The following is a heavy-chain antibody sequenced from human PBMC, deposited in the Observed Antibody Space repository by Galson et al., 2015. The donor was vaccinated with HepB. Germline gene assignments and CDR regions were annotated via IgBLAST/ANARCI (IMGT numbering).Heavy chain of an antibody. CDR3: TTAGGGYCSGGSCRYWYFDL. J-gene: IGHJ2*01. CDR1: GFTFSNAW. V-gene: IGHV3-15*07. D-gene: IGHD2-15*01. CDR2: IKSKTDGGTT. Sequence: SLRLSCAASGFTFSNAWMNWVRQAPGKGLEWVGRIKSKTDGGTTDYAAPVKGRFTISRDDSKNTLYLQMNSLKTEDTAVYYCTTAGGGYCSGGSCRYWYFDLWGRGTLVTVSS.